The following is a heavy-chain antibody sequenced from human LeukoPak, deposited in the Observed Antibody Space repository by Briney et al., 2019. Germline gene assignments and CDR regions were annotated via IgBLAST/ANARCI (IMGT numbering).Heavy chain of an antibody. CDR1: GGTSSSYT. CDR2: IIPILGIA. Sequence: SVKVSCKASGGTSSSYTISWVRQAPGQGLEWMGRIIPILGIANYAQKFQGRVTITADKSTSTAYMELSSLRSEDTAVYYCARGSAYYYDSSGYYYGYFQHWGQGTLVTVSS. J-gene: IGHJ1*01. CDR3: ARGSAYYYDSSGYYYGYFQH. D-gene: IGHD3-22*01. V-gene: IGHV1-69*02.